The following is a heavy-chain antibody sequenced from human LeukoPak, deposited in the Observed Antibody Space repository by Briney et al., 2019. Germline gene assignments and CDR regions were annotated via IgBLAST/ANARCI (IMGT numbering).Heavy chain of an antibody. J-gene: IGHJ4*02. CDR1: GFTFRSYV. V-gene: IGHV3-23*01. CDR2: ITGDGGGT. D-gene: IGHD2-15*01. CDR3: AKDRGALGYCSGGTCYADY. Sequence: KSGGSLRLSCTASGFTFRSYVMSWVRQTPEKGLEWVSAITGDGGGTNHADSVKGRFTISRDNSKNTLYMQMNSLRAEDTAVYYCAKDRGALGYCSGGTCYADYWGQGTLVTVSS.